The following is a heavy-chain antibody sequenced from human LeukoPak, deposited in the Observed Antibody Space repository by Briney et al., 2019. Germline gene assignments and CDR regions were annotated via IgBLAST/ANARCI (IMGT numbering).Heavy chain of an antibody. CDR2: VYYTGTA. CDR3: ARASIAAEAQGYNWFDP. V-gene: IGHV4-39*07. CDR1: GDSISSSTYY. D-gene: IGHD6-25*01. Sequence: SETLSLTCAVSGDSISSSTYYWGWIRQPPGKGLERIGSVYYTGTAYYDPSLKSRVTISIDTSKNQFSLKLSSVTAADTAVYYCARASIAAEAQGYNWFDPWGQGTLVTVSS. J-gene: IGHJ5*02.